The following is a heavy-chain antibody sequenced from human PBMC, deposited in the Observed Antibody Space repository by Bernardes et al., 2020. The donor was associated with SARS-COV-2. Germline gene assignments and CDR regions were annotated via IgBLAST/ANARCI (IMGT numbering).Heavy chain of an antibody. Sequence: SGAPVVQLTWTLTLPYTFSGVLLSTAGVGRAWLGQHPGQALAWLQLIYPDAHQRHSPYLRSRHTITKDTSKSQVVLTRTNMDPVDTATYYCAHRASFYDDDDFYYAGCDYWGQGTLVTVSS. CDR3: AHRASFYDDDDFYYAGCDY. D-gene: IGHD3-22*01. CDR1: GVLLSTAGVG. CDR2: IYPDAHQ. V-gene: IGHV2-5*02. J-gene: IGHJ4*02.